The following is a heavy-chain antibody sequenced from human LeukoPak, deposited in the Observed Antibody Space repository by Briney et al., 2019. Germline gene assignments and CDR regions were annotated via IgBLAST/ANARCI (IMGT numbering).Heavy chain of an antibody. D-gene: IGHD4-23*01. CDR2: ISSSSSYI. CDR1: GFTFSSYS. CDR3: ARVISRTTVVTPDAFDI. Sequence: PGGSLGLSCAASGFTFSSYSMNWVRQAPGKGLEWVSSISSSSSYIYYADSVKGRFTISRDNAKNSLYLQMNSLRAEDTAVYYCARVISRTTVVTPDAFDIWGQGTMVTVSS. J-gene: IGHJ3*02. V-gene: IGHV3-21*01.